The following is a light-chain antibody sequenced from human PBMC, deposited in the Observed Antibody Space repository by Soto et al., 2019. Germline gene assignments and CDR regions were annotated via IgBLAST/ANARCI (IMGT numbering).Light chain of an antibody. Sequence: EIVLTQSPGTLSLSPGERATLSCRASQSVSSSYLAWYQQKPGQAPRLLIYGASSRATVIPDRFSGSGSGTDFTFTISRLEPEDFAVYYCQRYGSSPWTFGQGTKVEIK. CDR3: QRYGSSPWT. J-gene: IGKJ1*01. CDR2: GAS. V-gene: IGKV3-20*01. CDR1: QSVSSSY.